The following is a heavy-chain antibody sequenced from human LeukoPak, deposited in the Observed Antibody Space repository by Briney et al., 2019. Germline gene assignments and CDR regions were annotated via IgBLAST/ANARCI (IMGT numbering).Heavy chain of an antibody. CDR1: GGTFSSHA. D-gene: IGHD3-22*01. V-gene: IGHV1-69*04. CDR2: IIPILGIA. J-gene: IGHJ4*02. Sequence: SVKVSCKASGGTFSSHAISWVRQAPGQGLEWMGRIIPILGIANYAQKFQGRVTITADKSTSTAYMELSSLRSEDTAVYYCARVVDDSRSDYFDYWGQGTLVTVSS. CDR3: ARVVDDSRSDYFDY.